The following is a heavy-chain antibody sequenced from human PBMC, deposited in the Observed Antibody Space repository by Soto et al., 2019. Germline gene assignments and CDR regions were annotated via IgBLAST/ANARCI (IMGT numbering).Heavy chain of an antibody. CDR1: GGSITSYH. J-gene: IGHJ5*02. CDR3: ARGRVVVPAAVMFNCLDP. V-gene: IGHV4-59*12. Sequence: SETLSLTCVVSGGSITSYHWSWIRQFPGKGLEWIAYTAYTGNTNYNPSLKSRVTISMDTSKNQLSLKLTSVTAADTAVYYCARGRVVVPAAVMFNCLDPWGQGALVTVSS. D-gene: IGHD2-2*01. CDR2: TAYTGNT.